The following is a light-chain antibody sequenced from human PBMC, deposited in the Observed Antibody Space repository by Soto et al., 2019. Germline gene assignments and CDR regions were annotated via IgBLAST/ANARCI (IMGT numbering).Light chain of an antibody. CDR3: QHGSDWPPFT. CDR2: DAS. Sequence: EIVLTQSPASLSLSPGERATLSCRASQSVNSNLAWYQHKPGQAPRLLIYDASNRATGIPARFSGSGSGTDFTLTVSSLDREDFAVYYCQHGSDWPPFTFGQGTRLE. V-gene: IGKV3-11*01. J-gene: IGKJ5*01. CDR1: QSVNSN.